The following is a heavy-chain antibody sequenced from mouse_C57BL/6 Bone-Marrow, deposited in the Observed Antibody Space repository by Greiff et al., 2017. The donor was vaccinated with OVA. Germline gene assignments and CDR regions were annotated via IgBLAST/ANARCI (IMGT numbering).Heavy chain of an antibody. Sequence: VKLQESGLELVKPGASVKISCKASGYSFTSYYIHWVKQRPGQGLEWIGWIYPGSGNTKYNEKFKGKATLTADTSSSTAYMQLSSLTSEDSAVYYCARYAFYAMDYWGQGTSVTVSS. CDR3: ARYAFYAMDY. CDR2: IYPGSGNT. D-gene: IGHD6-5*01. CDR1: GYSFTSYY. V-gene: IGHV1-66*01. J-gene: IGHJ4*01.